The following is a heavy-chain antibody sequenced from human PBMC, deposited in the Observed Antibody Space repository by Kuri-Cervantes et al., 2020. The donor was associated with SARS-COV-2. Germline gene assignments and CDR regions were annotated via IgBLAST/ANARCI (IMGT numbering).Heavy chain of an antibody. D-gene: IGHD2-21*01. CDR3: ARDEGKGGHCLGH. V-gene: IGHV1-2*02. CDR2: IDPSSGGT. J-gene: IGHJ4*02. CDR1: GYTLTDYY. Sequence: ASVKVSCKASGYTLTDYYLHWVRQAPGQGLEWMGWIDPSSGGTNSAQNFQGKVTMTRDTSISTAYMELRRLRSDDTAVYYCARDEGKGGHCLGHWGQGTLVTVSS.